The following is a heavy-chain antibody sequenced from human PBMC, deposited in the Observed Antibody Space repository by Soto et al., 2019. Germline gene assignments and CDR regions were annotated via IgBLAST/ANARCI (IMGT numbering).Heavy chain of an antibody. D-gene: IGHD3-22*01. CDR3: PRRPPANSNYYMDV. CDR2: ISSSGTTT. Sequence: PGGSLSLSCGASGFTFSDHYMSWIRQAPGKGLEWISYISSSGTTTYYADSVKGRFTISRDNAESSLFLQMNSLRGEDTAVYYCPRRPPANSNYYMDVWGQGTTVTGSS. J-gene: IGHJ6*02. CDR1: GFTFSDHY. V-gene: IGHV3-11*01.